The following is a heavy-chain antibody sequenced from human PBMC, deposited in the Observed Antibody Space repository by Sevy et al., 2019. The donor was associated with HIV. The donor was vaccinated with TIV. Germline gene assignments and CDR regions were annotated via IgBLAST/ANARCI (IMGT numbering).Heavy chain of an antibody. CDR3: ARGRRGVYVDTAMVTASFDY. CDR1: GGSFSGYY. Sequence: SETLSLTCAVYGGSFSGYYWSWIRQPPGKGLEWIGEINHSGSTNYNPSLKSRVTISVDTSKNQFSLKLSSVTAADTAVYYCARGRRGVYVDTAMVTASFDYWGQGTLVTVSS. J-gene: IGHJ4*02. V-gene: IGHV4-34*01. CDR2: INHSGST. D-gene: IGHD5-18*01.